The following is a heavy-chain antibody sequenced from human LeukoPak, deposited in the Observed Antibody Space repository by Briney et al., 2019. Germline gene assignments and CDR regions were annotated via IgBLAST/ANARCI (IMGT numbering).Heavy chain of an antibody. J-gene: IGHJ5*02. CDR2: IKQDGSEK. Sequence: GGSLRLSCAASGFTFSSYWMSWVRQAPGKGLEWGANIKQDGSEKYYVDSVKGRCTISRDDAKNSLYLKMNSLRAEDTAVYYCARDRGTLGFDPWGQGTLVTVSS. V-gene: IGHV3-7*01. CDR1: GFTFSSYW. CDR3: ARDRGTLGFDP. D-gene: IGHD1-1*01.